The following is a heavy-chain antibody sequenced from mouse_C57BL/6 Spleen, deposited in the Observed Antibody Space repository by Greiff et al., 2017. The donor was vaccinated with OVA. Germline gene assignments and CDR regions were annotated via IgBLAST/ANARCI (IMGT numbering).Heavy chain of an antibody. CDR2: ISSGSSTI. Sequence: EVKLMESGGGLVKPGGSLKLSCAASGFTFSDYGMHWVRQAPEKGLEWVAYISSGSSTIYYADTVKGRFTISRDNAKNTLFLQMTSLRSEDTAMYYCARSGTVVSFDYWGQGTTLTVSS. V-gene: IGHV5-17*01. D-gene: IGHD1-1*01. J-gene: IGHJ2*01. CDR1: GFTFSDYG. CDR3: ARSGTVVSFDY.